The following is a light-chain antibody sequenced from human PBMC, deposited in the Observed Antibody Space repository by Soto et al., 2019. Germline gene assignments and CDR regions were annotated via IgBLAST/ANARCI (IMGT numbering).Light chain of an antibody. CDR1: SSDVGDYKY. V-gene: IGLV2-14*01. CDR3: TSYPSSTTLEVV. J-gene: IGLJ2*01. Sequence: QSALTQPASVSGSPGQSITISCTGASSDVGDYKYVSWYQHHPGQAPKLLIYEVSNRPSGVSNRFSGSKSGNTASLTSSGLQAEDEADYYCTSYPSSTTLEVVFGGGTKLTVL. CDR2: EVS.